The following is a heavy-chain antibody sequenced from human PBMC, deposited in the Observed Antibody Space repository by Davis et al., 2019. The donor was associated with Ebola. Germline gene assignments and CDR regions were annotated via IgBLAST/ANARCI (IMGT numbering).Heavy chain of an antibody. V-gene: IGHV3-21*01. CDR2: ISPSSSHM. Sequence: PGGSLRLSCVASGSTFSISWVRQAPGKGLEWVSSISPSSSHMYYAESVRGRFTISRDDAKNAVFLQMSGLRVEDTAVYYCARDGDRRFFEDWGQGTLVTVSS. CDR3: ARDGDRRFFED. J-gene: IGHJ4*02. CDR1: GSTFS.